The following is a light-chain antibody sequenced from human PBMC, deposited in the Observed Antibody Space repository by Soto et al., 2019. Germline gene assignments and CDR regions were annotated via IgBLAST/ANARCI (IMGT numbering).Light chain of an antibody. V-gene: IGKV1-27*01. Sequence: DIQMTQSPSSLSASVGDRVTITCRASQGINNYLAWYQQKPGKVPRLMIYAASTLHSGVPSRFSGGGSGTEFTLTISSMEPEDVATYYCQKYSSAPLTFGGGTKVDIK. CDR3: QKYSSAPLT. CDR2: AAS. J-gene: IGKJ4*01. CDR1: QGINNY.